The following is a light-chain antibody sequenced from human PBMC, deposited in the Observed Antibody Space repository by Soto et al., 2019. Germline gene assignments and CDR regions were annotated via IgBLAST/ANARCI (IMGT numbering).Light chain of an antibody. V-gene: IGKV2-28*01. CDR1: QSLLHSNGHIY. CDR3: MHALHVPMT. CDR2: LGS. Sequence: DLVMTQSPLSLPVTPGEPASISCRSSQSLLHSNGHIYMDWYLQKPGQSPQLLILLGSNRASGVPDRFSGHVSGTDSALKISRVEAEDVGVYYCMHALHVPMTFGEGTKLEIK. J-gene: IGKJ2*01.